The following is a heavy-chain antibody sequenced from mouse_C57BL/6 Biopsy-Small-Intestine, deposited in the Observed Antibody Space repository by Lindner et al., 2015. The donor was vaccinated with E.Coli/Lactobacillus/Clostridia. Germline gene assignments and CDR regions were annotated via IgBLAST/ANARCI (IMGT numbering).Heavy chain of an antibody. Sequence: VQLQESGAELARPGASVKLSCKASGYTFTSYGISWVKQRTGQGLEWIGEIYPRSGNTHYNEKFKGKATLTADKSSSTAYMQLSSLTSEDSAVYFCARGSLYAMDYWGQGTSVTVSS. J-gene: IGHJ4*01. D-gene: IGHD1-1*01. CDR3: ARGSLYAMDY. V-gene: IGHV1-81*01. CDR1: GYTFTSYG. CDR2: IYPRSGNT.